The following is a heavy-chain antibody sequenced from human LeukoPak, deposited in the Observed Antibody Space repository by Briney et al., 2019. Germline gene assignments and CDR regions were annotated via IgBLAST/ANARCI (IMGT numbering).Heavy chain of an antibody. CDR2: ISSSSSYI. CDR3: ARQGGDYYGSGSYFDDY. D-gene: IGHD3-10*01. J-gene: IGHJ4*02. V-gene: IGHV3-21*01. Sequence: GGSLGLSCAASGFTFSSYSMNWVRQAPGKGLEWVSSISSSSSYIYYADSVKGRFTISRDNAKNSLYLQMNSLRAEDTAVYYCARQGGDYYGSGSYFDDYWGQGTLVTVSS. CDR1: GFTFSSYS.